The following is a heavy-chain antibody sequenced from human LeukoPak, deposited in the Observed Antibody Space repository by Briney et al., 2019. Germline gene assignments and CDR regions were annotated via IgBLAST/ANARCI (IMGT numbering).Heavy chain of an antibody. CDR2: IYYSGST. D-gene: IGHD3-3*01. Sequence: SETLSLTCTVSGGSISSSSYYWGWIRQPPGKGLEWIGSIYYSGSTYYNPSLKSRVTISVDTSKNQFSLKLSSVTAADTAVYYCARVGFLEWLLSYYYYYMDVWGKGTTVTVSS. CDR1: GGSISSSSYY. CDR3: ARVGFLEWLLSYYYYYMDV. J-gene: IGHJ6*03. V-gene: IGHV4-39*07.